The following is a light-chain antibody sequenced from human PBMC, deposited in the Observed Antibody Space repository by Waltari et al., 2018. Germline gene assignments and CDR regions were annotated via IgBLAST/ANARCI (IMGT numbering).Light chain of an antibody. CDR3: AAWDDRLTALV. CDR1: SSTIESHY. Sequence: QSVLTQAPSASGTPGQRVEISCSGSSSTIESHYVYWYHQVPGTAPKFLISRNSQRPSGVPDRFSAFKSGISASLAINGLRSEDEGDYYCAAWDDRLTALVFGGGTKLTVL. J-gene: IGLJ2*01. CDR2: RNS. V-gene: IGLV1-47*01.